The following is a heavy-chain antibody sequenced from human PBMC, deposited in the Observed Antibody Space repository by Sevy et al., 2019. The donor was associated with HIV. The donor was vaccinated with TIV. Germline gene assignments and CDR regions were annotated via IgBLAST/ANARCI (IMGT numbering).Heavy chain of an antibody. V-gene: IGHV4-59*08. Sequence: SETLSLTCTVSGGSISSYYWSWIRQPPGKGLEWIGYIYYSGSTNYNPSLKSRVTISVDTSKNQFSLKLSSVTAADTAVYYCAGSGEERQLVRSRSFYFDYWGQGTLVTVSS. CDR3: AGSGEERQLVRSRSFYFDY. CDR2: IYYSGST. CDR1: GGSISSYY. J-gene: IGHJ4*02. D-gene: IGHD6-6*01.